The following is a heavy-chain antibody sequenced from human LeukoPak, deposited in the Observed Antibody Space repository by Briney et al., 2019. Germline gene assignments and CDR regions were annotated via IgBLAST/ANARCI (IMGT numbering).Heavy chain of an antibody. CDR1: GGSFSGYY. V-gene: IGHV4-34*01. CDR2: INHSGST. CDR3: ASSSGYCSSTSCYPSYYFDY. D-gene: IGHD2-2*01. J-gene: IGHJ4*02. Sequence: SETLSLTCAVYGGSFSGYYWSWIRQPPGKGLEWIGEINHSGSTNYNPSLKSRVTISVDTSKNQFSLKLSSVTAADTAVYYCASSSGYCSSTSCYPSYYFDYWGQGTLVAVSS.